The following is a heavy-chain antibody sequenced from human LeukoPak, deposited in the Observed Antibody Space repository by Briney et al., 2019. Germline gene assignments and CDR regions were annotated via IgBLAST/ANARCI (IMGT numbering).Heavy chain of an antibody. V-gene: IGHV3-30*18. D-gene: IGHD3-10*01. Sequence: GRSLRLSCAASGFTFSSYGMHWVRQAPGKGLEWVAVISHDGSNKYYADSVKGRFTISRDNSKNTLYLQMNSLRAEDTAVYYCAKDHYYGSGSYSTFDYWGQGTLVTVSS. CDR2: ISHDGSNK. J-gene: IGHJ4*02. CDR3: AKDHYYGSGSYSTFDY. CDR1: GFTFSSYG.